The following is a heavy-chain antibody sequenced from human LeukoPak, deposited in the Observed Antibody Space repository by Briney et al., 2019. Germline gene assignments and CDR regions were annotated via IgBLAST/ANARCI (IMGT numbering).Heavy chain of an antibody. J-gene: IGHJ4*02. CDR3: ARDTIGGSYLLDY. D-gene: IGHD1-26*01. CDR1: GFTFSSYS. Sequence: GGSLRLSCAASGFTFSSYSMNWVRQAPGKGLEWVSSISSSSSSYIYYADSVKGRFTISRDNAKNSLYLQMNSLRAEDTAVYYCARDTIGGSYLLDYWGQGTLVTVSS. CDR2: ISSSSSSYI. V-gene: IGHV3-21*01.